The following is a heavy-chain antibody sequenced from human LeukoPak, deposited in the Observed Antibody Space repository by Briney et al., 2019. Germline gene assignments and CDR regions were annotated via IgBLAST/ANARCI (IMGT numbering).Heavy chain of an antibody. Sequence: SETLSLTCTVSGDSISSYYWSWIRQPPGKGLEWIGYIYTSGGTNYIPSLKGRVTISIDTSKDQFSLKLSSVTAADSAVYYCARLTRLSTSPDRYYLDYWGQGTLVTVSS. D-gene: IGHD6-6*01. J-gene: IGHJ4*02. CDR1: GDSISSYY. V-gene: IGHV4-4*09. CDR2: IYTSGGT. CDR3: ARLTRLSTSPDRYYLDY.